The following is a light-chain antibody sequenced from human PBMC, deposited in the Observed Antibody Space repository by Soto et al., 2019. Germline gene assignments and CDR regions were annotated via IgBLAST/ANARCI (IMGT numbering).Light chain of an antibody. V-gene: IGLV2-11*01. CDR3: CSYSGSSTWV. CDR2: DVT. CDR1: SRDVGTFNS. Sequence: QSALTQPRSVSGFPGQSVTLSCTGTSRDVGTFNSVYWYQQRPGKAPQLIIYDVTKRPSGVPDRFSGSKSGNTASLTISGLQAADESEYFCCSYSGSSTWVFGGGTKLTVL. J-gene: IGLJ2*01.